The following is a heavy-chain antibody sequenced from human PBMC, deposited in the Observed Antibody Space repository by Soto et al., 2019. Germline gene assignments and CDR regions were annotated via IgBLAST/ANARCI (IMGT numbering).Heavy chain of an antibody. CDR1: GYTFSTYV. J-gene: IGHJ3*01. D-gene: IGHD2-2*02. CDR2: INPLKGDT. V-gene: IGHV1-18*01. CDR3: ARVKVPAAILGAFDL. Sequence: GASVKVSCKASGYTFSTYVITWVLQAPGQGLDWMGWINPLKGDTKSAANFQDRVTMTTDTSTRTAYMELRSLRSDDTAVYYCARVKVPAAILGAFDLWGQGTLVTVSS.